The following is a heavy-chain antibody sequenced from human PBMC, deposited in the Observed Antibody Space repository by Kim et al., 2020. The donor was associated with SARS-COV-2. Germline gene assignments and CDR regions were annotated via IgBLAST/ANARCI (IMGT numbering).Heavy chain of an antibody. V-gene: IGHV4-39*01. CDR2: IYYSGST. J-gene: IGHJ4*02. Sequence: SETLSLTCTVSGGSISSTSYYWGWIRQPPGKGLEWIGSIYYSGSTYYNPSLKSRVTISVDTSKNQFSLKLSSVTAADTAVYYCARRREGYYYDSSGYYHFDYWGQGTLVTVSS. CDR1: GGSISSTSYY. CDR3: ARRREGYYYDSSGYYHFDY. D-gene: IGHD3-22*01.